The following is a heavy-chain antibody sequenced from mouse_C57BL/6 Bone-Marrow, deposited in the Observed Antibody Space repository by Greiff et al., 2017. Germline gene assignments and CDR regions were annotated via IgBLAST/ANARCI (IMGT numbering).Heavy chain of an antibody. Sequence: EVQLQQSGPELVKPGASVKLSCKASGYSFTGYFMNWVKQSHGKSLEWIGRINPYNGDTYYNQKFKGKATLSVDKSSSTAHMELLGLASDDFAVYYCASDGVYYFDDWGQGTTLTVSS. V-gene: IGHV1-37*01. CDR3: ASDGVYYFDD. D-gene: IGHD2-3*01. CDR1: GYSFTGYF. J-gene: IGHJ2*01. CDR2: INPYNGDT.